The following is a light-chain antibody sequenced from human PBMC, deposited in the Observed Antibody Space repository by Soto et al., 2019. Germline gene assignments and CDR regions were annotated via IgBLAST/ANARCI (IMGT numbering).Light chain of an antibody. Sequence: QSVLTQPASVSGSPGQSITISCTGTSSDVGGYNYVSWYQQYPGKAPKLMIYDVSNRPSGVSNRFSGPKSGNTASLTISGLQAEDEADYYCRSYTISNTLVFGSGTKVTVL. CDR2: DVS. V-gene: IGLV2-14*01. CDR1: SSDVGGYNY. J-gene: IGLJ1*01. CDR3: RSYTISNTLV.